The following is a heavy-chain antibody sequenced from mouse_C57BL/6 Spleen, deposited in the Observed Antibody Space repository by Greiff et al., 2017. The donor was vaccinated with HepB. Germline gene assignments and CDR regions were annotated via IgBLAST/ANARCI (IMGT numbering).Heavy chain of an antibody. Sequence: QVHVKQPGAELVMPGASVKLSCKASGYTFTSYWMHWVKQRPGQGLEWIGEIDPSDSYTNYNQKFKGKSTLTVDKSSSTAYMQLSSLTSEDSAVYYCARRGAQAPFAYWGQGTLVTVSA. V-gene: IGHV1-69*01. CDR3: ARRGAQAPFAY. CDR2: IDPSDSYT. CDR1: GYTFTSYW. J-gene: IGHJ3*01. D-gene: IGHD3-2*02.